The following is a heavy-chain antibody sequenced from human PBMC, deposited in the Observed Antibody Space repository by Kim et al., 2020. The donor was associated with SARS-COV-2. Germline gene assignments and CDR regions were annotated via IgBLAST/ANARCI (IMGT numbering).Heavy chain of an antibody. CDR3: ARADYDILTGYSPYYYYGMDV. CDR2: IIPIFGTA. CDR1: GGTFSSYA. Sequence: SVKVSCKASGGTFSSYAISWVRQAPGQGLEWMGGIIPIFGTANYAQKFQGRVTITADESTSTAYMELSSLRSEDTAVYYCARADYDILTGYSPYYYYGMDVWGQGTTVTVSS. V-gene: IGHV1-69*13. D-gene: IGHD3-9*01. J-gene: IGHJ6*02.